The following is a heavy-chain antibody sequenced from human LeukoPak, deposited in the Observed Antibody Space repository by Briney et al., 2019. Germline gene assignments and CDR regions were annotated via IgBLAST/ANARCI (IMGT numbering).Heavy chain of an antibody. CDR3: AKGPANYYDSSGYLNPFDY. D-gene: IGHD3-22*01. Sequence: GVSLRLSCAASGFTVSAYAMAWVRQAPGKGLEWVSTIYDDNTYYADSVKGRFTISRDNSKNTLYLQMNSLRAEDTAVYYCAKGPANYYDSSGYLNPFDYWGQGTLVTVSS. V-gene: IGHV3-23*01. CDR2: IYDDNT. J-gene: IGHJ4*02. CDR1: GFTVSAYA.